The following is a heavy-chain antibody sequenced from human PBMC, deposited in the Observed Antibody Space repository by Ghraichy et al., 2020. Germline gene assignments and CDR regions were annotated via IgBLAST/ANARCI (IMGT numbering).Heavy chain of an antibody. D-gene: IGHD6-19*01. V-gene: IGHV3-21*01. CDR3: ARDPGRYSSGWYLSTDDY. CDR1: GFTFSSYS. CDR2: ISSSSSYI. J-gene: IGHJ4*02. Sequence: GGSLRLSCAASGFTFSSYSMNWVRQAPGKGLEWVSSISSSSSYIYYADSVKGRFTISRDNAKNSLYLQMNSLRAEDTAVYYCARDPGRYSSGWYLSTDDYWGQGTLVTVSS.